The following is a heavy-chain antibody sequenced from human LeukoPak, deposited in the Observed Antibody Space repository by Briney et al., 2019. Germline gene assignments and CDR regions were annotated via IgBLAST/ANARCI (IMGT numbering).Heavy chain of an antibody. CDR1: GFTFGDYA. V-gene: IGHV3-49*04. CDR3: TRDPNGIAVAFFDY. J-gene: IGHJ4*02. Sequence: GGSLSLSCTASGFTFGDYAMSWVRRAPGKGLGWVGFIRSKAYGGTTEYAASVKGRFTISRDDSKSIAYLQMNSLKTEDTAVYYCTRDPNGIAVAFFDYWGQGTLVTVSS. D-gene: IGHD6-19*01. CDR2: IRSKAYGGTT.